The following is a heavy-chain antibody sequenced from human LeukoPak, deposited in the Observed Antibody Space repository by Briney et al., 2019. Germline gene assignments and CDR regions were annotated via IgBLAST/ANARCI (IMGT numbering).Heavy chain of an antibody. V-gene: IGHV3-53*01. CDR1: GFTVSSNY. CDR3: ATDGASCGGDCYSDY. CDR2: IYITGST. Sequence: GGSLRLSCAASGFTVSSNYMHCVRQAPGQGLEWVSVIYITGSTFYADSVKGRFTISRDNTKNTLYLQMQSLRAEDTAVYYCATDGASCGGDCYSDYWGQGTLVTVSS. J-gene: IGHJ4*02. D-gene: IGHD2-21*02.